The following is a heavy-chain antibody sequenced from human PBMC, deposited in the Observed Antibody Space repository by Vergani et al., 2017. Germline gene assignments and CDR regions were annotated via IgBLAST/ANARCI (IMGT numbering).Heavy chain of an antibody. CDR2: ISSSGSTI. CDR1: GFTFSDYY. Sequence: VQLVESGGGLVKPGGSLRLSCAASGFTFSDYYMSWIRQAPGKGLEWVSYISSSGSTIYYADSVKGRFTISRDNTKNSLYLQMNSLRAEDTAVYYCARHLSMYYDILTGFHTDYYGMDVWGQGTTVTVSS. D-gene: IGHD3-9*01. CDR3: ARHLSMYYDILTGFHTDYYGMDV. V-gene: IGHV3-11*01. J-gene: IGHJ6*02.